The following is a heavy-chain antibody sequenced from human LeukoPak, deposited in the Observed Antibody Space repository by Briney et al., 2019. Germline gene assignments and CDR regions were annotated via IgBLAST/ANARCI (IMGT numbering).Heavy chain of an antibody. CDR3: AKDLAYYYDSSGPLFDN. CDR2: IRHDGGNK. Sequence: GGSLRLSCAASGFTVTSYGMHWVRQAPGKGLEWVAFIRHDGGNKYYTDSVKGRFTISRDNSKNTLYLQMNSLRAEDTAVYYCAKDLAYYYDSSGPLFDNWGQGTLVTVSS. J-gene: IGHJ4*02. CDR1: GFTVTSYG. D-gene: IGHD3-22*01. V-gene: IGHV3-30*02.